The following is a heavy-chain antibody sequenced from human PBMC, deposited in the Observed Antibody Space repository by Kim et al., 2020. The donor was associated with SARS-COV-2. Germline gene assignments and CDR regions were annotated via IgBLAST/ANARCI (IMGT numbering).Heavy chain of an antibody. CDR3: AAFSYYFNWFEP. CDR2: FDRDYGKR. V-gene: IGHV1-24*01. Sequence: ASVKVSCKVSGYSLNELAIHWVRQAPGKGLEWMGGFDRDYGKRIYAQNFQGRVTMTEDTSTDTAYMELSSLRSDDTAVYYCAAFSYYFNWFEPWGQGTLVTVSS. D-gene: IGHD3-22*01. CDR1: GYSLNELA. J-gene: IGHJ5*02.